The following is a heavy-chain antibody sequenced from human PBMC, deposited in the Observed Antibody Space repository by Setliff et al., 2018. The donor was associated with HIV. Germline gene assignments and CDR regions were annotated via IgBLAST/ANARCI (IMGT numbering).Heavy chain of an antibody. CDR3: TRRFEKWLAFDY. CDR1: GGSLNSGTYY. J-gene: IGHJ4*02. D-gene: IGHD6-19*01. V-gene: IGHV4-39*01. CDR2: VYYSGTT. Sequence: PSETLSLTCTVSGGSLNSGTYYWGWVRQPPGKGLEWIGNVYYSGTTYYNPSLKSRVTISVDTSKNQFSLNLASVTAADTAVYYCTRRFEKWLAFDYWGQGTLVTVSS.